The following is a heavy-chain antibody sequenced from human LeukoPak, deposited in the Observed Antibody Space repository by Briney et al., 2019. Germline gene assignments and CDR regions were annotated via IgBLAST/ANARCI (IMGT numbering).Heavy chain of an antibody. D-gene: IGHD2-15*01. CDR1: GYTFTGYY. CDR3: ARDLSRYCSGGSCYGVDP. J-gene: IGHJ5*02. CDR2: INPNSGGT. Sequence: ASVKVSCKASGYTFTGYYMHWVRQAPGQGLEWMGWINPNSGGTNYAQKLQGRVTMTTDTSTSTAYMELRSLRSDDTAVYYCARDLSRYCSGGSCYGVDPWGQGTLVTVSS. V-gene: IGHV1-2*02.